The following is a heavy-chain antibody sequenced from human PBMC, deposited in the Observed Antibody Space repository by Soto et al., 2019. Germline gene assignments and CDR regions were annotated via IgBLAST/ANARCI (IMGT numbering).Heavy chain of an antibody. D-gene: IGHD4-17*01. J-gene: IGHJ2*01. CDR2: ISGSGGST. Sequence: EVQLLESGGGLVRPGGSLRLSCAASGFTFSSYAMSWVRQAPGKGLEWVSAISGSGGSTYYADSVKGRFTISRDNSKNTLYLQMNSLRAEDTAVYYCAKDWTTTVTTIWYFDLWGRGTLVTVSS. V-gene: IGHV3-23*01. CDR3: AKDWTTTVTTIWYFDL. CDR1: GFTFSSYA.